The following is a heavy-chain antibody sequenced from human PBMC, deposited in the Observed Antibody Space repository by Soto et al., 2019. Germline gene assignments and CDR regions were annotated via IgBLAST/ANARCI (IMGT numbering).Heavy chain of an antibody. J-gene: IGHJ4*02. CDR1: GGSFSGYY. CDR3: ARGPYGDYVDY. V-gene: IGHV4-34*01. CDR2: INHSGST. Sequence: QVQLQQWGAGLLKPSETLSLTCAVYGGSFSGYYWSWIRQPPGKGLEWIGEINHSGSTNYNPSLKSRVTISVDTSKNQFSLKLSSVTAADTAVYYCARGPYGDYVDYWGQGTLVTVSS. D-gene: IGHD4-17*01.